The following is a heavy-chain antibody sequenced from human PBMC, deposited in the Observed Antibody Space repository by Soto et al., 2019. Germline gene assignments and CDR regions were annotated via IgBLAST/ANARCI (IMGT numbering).Heavy chain of an antibody. J-gene: IGHJ4*02. CDR3: AGGRDQPPVGLYFES. V-gene: IGHV1-69*01. Sequence: QVQLVQFGAEVKKPGSSVKVSCKASGGAFTDYIFDWVRQAPGQGLEWMGGIIPMFGTPKYAQKFQHRVTISADVSTGTAYMELTRLRFDDTAVYYCAGGRDQPPVGLYFESWGEGTRVTVSS. CDR2: IIPMFGTP. D-gene: IGHD1-26*01. CDR1: GGAFTDYI.